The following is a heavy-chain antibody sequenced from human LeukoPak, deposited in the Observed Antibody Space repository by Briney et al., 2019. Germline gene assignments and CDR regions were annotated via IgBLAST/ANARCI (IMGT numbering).Heavy chain of an antibody. CDR2: ISTRSTYI. D-gene: IGHD3-16*01. J-gene: IGHJ6*04. CDR1: GFAFSNFW. V-gene: IGHV3-21*01. CDR3: AKSTRAVMAMMDV. Sequence: GGSLRLSCAASGFAFSNFWMSWVRQAPGKGLEWVSSISTRSTYIYYADSVKGRFTISRDNAKNSLFLQMNSLRVEDTAVYFCAKSTRAVMAMMDVWGKGTTVTVSS.